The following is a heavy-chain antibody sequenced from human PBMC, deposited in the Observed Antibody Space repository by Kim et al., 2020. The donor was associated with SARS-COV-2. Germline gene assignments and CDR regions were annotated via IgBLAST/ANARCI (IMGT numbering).Heavy chain of an antibody. D-gene: IGHD3-10*01. V-gene: IGHV1-3*01. J-gene: IGHJ4*02. CDR2: INAGNGNT. CDR3: ARDRGYYYGSGSYSLDY. CDR1: GYTFTSYA. Sequence: ASVKVSCKASGYTFTSYAMHWVRQAPGQGLEWMGWINAGNGNTKYSQKFQGRVTITRDTSASTAYMELSSLRTEDTAVYYCARDRGYYYGSGSYSLDYWGQGTLVTVSS.